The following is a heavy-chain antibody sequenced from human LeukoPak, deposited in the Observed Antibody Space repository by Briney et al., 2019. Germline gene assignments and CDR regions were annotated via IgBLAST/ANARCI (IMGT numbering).Heavy chain of an antibody. CDR3: ARVYDSGCDIVDAFDI. CDR1: GYTFTSYG. V-gene: IGHV1-18*04. Sequence: ASVKVSCKASGYTFTSYGISWVRQAPGQGLEWMGWISAYNGNTNYAQKLQGRVTMTTDTSTSTAYMELSSLRSEDTAVYYCARVYDSGCDIVDAFDIWGQGTMVTVSS. J-gene: IGHJ3*02. D-gene: IGHD5-12*01. CDR2: ISAYNGNT.